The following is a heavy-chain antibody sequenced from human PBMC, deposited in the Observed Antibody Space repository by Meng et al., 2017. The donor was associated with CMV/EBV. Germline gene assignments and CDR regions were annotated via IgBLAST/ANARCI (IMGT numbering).Heavy chain of an antibody. V-gene: IGHV1-2*02. Sequence: ASVKVSCKASGYTFTGYYMHWVRQAPGQGLEWMGWINPNSGGTNYAQKFQGRVTMTRDTSISTAYMELSRLRSDDTAVYYCASGGWSGYFPPYYYYYGMDVWGQGTTVTVSS. D-gene: IGHD3-3*01. CDR1: GYTFTGYY. J-gene: IGHJ6*02. CDR2: INPNSGGT. CDR3: ASGGWSGYFPPYYYYYGMDV.